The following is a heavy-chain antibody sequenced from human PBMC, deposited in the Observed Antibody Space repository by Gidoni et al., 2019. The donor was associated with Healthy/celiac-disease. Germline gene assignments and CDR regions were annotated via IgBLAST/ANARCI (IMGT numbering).Heavy chain of an antibody. D-gene: IGHD6-13*01. CDR3: ARIQVGIAAAGPQSAYYYGMDV. CDR1: GYTFTGYY. V-gene: IGHV1-2*02. J-gene: IGHJ6*02. CDR2: INPNSGGT. Sequence: QVQLVQSGAEVKKPGASVKVSCKASGYTFTGYYMHWVRQAPGQGLEWMGWINPNSGGTNYAQKFQGRVTMTRDTSISTAYMELSRLRSDDTAVYYCARIQVGIAAAGPQSAYYYGMDVWGQGTTVTVSS.